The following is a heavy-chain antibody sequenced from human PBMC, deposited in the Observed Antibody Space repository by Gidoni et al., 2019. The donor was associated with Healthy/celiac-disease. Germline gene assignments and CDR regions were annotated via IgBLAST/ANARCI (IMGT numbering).Heavy chain of an antibody. J-gene: IGHJ5*02. D-gene: IGHD3-3*01. V-gene: IGHV4-34*01. CDR1: GGSFSGYY. CDR2: INHSGST. CDR3: ARGIKWSGWVVYKEKYNWFDP. Sequence: QVQLQQWGAGLLKPSETLSLTCAVYGGSFSGYYWSWIRQPPGKGLEWIGEINHSGSTNYNPSLKSRVTISVDTSKNQFSLKLSSVTAADTAVYYCARGIKWSGWVVYKEKYNWFDPWGQGTLVTVSS.